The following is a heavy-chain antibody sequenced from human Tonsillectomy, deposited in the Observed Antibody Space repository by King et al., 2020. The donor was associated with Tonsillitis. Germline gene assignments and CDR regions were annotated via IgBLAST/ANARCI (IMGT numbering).Heavy chain of an antibody. CDR1: GGSISSGSFH. D-gene: IGHD3-9*01. J-gene: IGHJ5*02. V-gene: IGHV4-61*02. Sequence: VQLVESGPGLVKPSQTLSLTCTVSGGSISSGSFHWSWIRQPAGKGLEWIGRIYTSGSTNYNPSLESRLTMYIDTSKNQFSLRLSYVTAADTAVYYCATGGEILTGGSLFDPWGQGTLVTVSS. CDR3: ATGGEILTGGSLFDP. CDR2: IYTSGST.